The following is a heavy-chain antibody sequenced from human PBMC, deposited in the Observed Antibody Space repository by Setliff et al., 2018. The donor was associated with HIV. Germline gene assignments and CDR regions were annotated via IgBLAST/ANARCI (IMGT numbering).Heavy chain of an antibody. CDR2: VYYTGST. CDR3: ARGGYIAARFYYFDY. CDR1: GGSVSSSGYY. D-gene: IGHD6-6*01. Sequence: SETLSLTCTLSGGSVSSSGYYWGWLRQPPGQGPEWIGSVYYTGSTYYSLSLNSRVTISVDTSKNQFSLKLSSVTAADTAVYYCARGGYIAARFYYFDYWGQGLLVPSPQ. V-gene: IGHV4-39*07. J-gene: IGHJ4*02.